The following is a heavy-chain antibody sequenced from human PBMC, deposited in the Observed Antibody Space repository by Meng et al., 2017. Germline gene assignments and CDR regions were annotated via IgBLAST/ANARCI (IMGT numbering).Heavy chain of an antibody. Sequence: PVLLSPSHTLSLTSAGSFVSIRMCGYSFIWIRQHPRKGLDLIGYIYYSGRTYYHPSPKSRVTISVDTTKNQFSLKLSSVTAADTAVYYCARSAMVRGARVAFDIWGQGTMVTVSS. CDR2: IYYSGRT. V-gene: IGHV4-31*11. CDR1: FVSIRMCGYS. D-gene: IGHD3-10*01. CDR3: ARSAMVRGARVAFDI. J-gene: IGHJ3*02.